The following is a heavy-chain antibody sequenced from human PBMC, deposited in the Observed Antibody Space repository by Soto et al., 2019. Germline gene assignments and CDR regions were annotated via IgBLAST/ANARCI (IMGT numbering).Heavy chain of an antibody. CDR1: GYTFTSYA. CDR2: INAGNGNT. Sequence: QVQLVQSGAEVKKPGASVKVSCKASGYTFTSYAMHWVRQAPGQRLEWMGWINAGNGNTKYSQKFQGRVTITRDTSASTAYMELRSLRSEDTAVYYCAREVAGRYYCYYIDVCGKGPTLTVSS. V-gene: IGHV1-3*01. J-gene: IGHJ6*03. CDR3: AREVAGRYYCYYIDV.